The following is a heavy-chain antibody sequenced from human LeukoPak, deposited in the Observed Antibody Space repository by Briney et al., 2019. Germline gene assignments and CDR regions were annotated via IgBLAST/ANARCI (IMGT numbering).Heavy chain of an antibody. CDR2: IRSKAYGGTT. CDR3: TRGALRISSLDFDY. D-gene: IGHD2/OR15-2a*01. J-gene: IGHJ4*02. CDR1: GFTFGDYA. Sequence: GGSLRLSCTASGFTFGDYAMSWVRQAPGKGLEWVGFIRSKAYGGTTEYAASVKGRFTILRDDSKSIAYLRMNSLKTEDTAVYYCTRGALRISSLDFDYWGQGTLVTVSS. V-gene: IGHV3-49*04.